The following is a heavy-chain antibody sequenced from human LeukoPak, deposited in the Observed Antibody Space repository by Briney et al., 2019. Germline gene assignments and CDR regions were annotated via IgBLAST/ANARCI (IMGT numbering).Heavy chain of an antibody. CDR1: GYSFTSYW. Sequence: GESLKISCKGSGYSFTSYWIGWVRQMPRKSLEWMGIIYPGASDTRYSPSFQGQVTISADKSMSTAYLQWSSLKASDTAMYYCARLGVWGSYRYSSVGDYWGQGTLVTVSS. D-gene: IGHD3-16*02. CDR3: ARLGVWGSYRYSSVGDY. CDR2: IYPGASDT. V-gene: IGHV5-51*01. J-gene: IGHJ4*02.